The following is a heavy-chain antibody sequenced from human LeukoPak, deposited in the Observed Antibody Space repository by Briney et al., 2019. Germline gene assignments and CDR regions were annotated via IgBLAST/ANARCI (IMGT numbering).Heavy chain of an antibody. V-gene: IGHV4-59*01. D-gene: IGHD6-19*01. CDR1: GGSISSYY. CDR3: ARGTLYSGWSYYFDY. J-gene: IGHJ4*02. CDR2: IYYSGST. Sequence: SETLSLTCTVSGGSISSYYWSWIRQPPGKGLEWIGYIYYSGSTNYNPSLKSRVTISVDTSKNQFSLKLSSVTAADTAVYYCARGTLYSGWSYYFDYWGQGSQVTVSS.